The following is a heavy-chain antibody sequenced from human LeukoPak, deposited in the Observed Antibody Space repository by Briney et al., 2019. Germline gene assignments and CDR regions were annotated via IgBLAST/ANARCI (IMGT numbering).Heavy chain of an antibody. Sequence: PGGSLRLSCAASGFTFDDYAMHWVRQAPGKGLEGVSGISWNSGSIGYADSVKGRFTISRDNAKNSLYLQMNSLRAEDTALYYCAKEDSSGPFDYWGQGTLVTVSS. V-gene: IGHV3-9*01. CDR3: AKEDSSGPFDY. J-gene: IGHJ4*02. D-gene: IGHD6-19*01. CDR1: GFTFDDYA. CDR2: ISWNSGSI.